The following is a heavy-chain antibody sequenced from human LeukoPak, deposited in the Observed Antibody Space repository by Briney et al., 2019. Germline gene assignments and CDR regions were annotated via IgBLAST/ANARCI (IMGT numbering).Heavy chain of an antibody. V-gene: IGHV4-4*07. CDR2: IYTSENT. CDR1: GDSISTYS. Sequence: PSETLSLTCTVSGDSISTYSWSWIRQPAEKGLEWIGRIYTSENTNYNPSLKSRVTMSVDTSKNQFSLKLSSVTAADTAVYYCARDVLRYFDQGAFDIWGQGTMVTVSS. CDR3: ARDVLRYFDQGAFDI. D-gene: IGHD3-9*01. J-gene: IGHJ3*02.